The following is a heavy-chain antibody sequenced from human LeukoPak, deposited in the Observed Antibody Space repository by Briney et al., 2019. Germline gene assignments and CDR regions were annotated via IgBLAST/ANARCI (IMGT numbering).Heavy chain of an antibody. CDR2: INHSGST. Sequence: SSETLSLTCAVYGGSFSGYYWSWIRQPPGKGLEWIGEINHSGSTNYNPSLKSRVTISVDTSKNQFSLKLSSVTAADTAVYYCAREKIAAASPRGYFDYWGQGTLVTVSS. CDR3: AREKIAAASPRGYFDY. J-gene: IGHJ4*02. CDR1: GGSFSGYY. V-gene: IGHV4-34*01. D-gene: IGHD6-13*01.